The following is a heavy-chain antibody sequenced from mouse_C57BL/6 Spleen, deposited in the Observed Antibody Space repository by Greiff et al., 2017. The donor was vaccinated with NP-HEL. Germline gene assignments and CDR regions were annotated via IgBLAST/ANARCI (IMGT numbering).Heavy chain of an antibody. CDR3: ASDGTGTRFAY. CDR1: GYSITSGYD. Sequence: VQLQQSGPGMVKPSQSLSLTCTVTGYSITSGYDWHWIRHFPGNKLEWMGYISYSGSTNYNPSLKSRISITHDTSKNHFFLKLNSVTTEDTATYYCASDGTGTRFAYWGQGTLVTVSA. J-gene: IGHJ3*01. V-gene: IGHV3-1*01. CDR2: ISYSGST. D-gene: IGHD4-1*01.